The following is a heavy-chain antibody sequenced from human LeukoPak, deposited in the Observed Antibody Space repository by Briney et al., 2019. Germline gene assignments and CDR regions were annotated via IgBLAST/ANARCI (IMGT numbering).Heavy chain of an antibody. CDR3: AKGGDYFLSYGMDV. V-gene: IGHV3-30*18. CDR2: ISYDGSNK. D-gene: IGHD2/OR15-2a*01. Sequence: GGSLRLSCAASGFTVSSNYMSWVRQAPGKGLEWVAVISYDGSNKYYADSVKGRFTISRDNSKNTLYLQMNSLRAEDTAVYYCAKGGDYFLSYGMDVWGQGTTVTVSS. J-gene: IGHJ6*02. CDR1: GFTVSSNY.